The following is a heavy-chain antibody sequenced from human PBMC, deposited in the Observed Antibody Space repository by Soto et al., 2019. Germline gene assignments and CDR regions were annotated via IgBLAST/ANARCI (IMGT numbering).Heavy chain of an antibody. Sequence: GGSLRLSCAASGFIFSTYDMHWVRQATGKPLEWVSAIDTAGDTYYPDSVKGRFSISRENAYNSLYLQMNSLRAGDTAIYYCARGSLGGVDYWGQGTLVTVSS. D-gene: IGHD3-16*01. CDR2: IDTAGDT. V-gene: IGHV3-13*01. J-gene: IGHJ4*02. CDR3: ARGSLGGVDY. CDR1: GFIFSTYD.